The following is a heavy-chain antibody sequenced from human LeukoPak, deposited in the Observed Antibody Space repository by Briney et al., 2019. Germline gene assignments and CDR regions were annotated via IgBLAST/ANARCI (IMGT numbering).Heavy chain of an antibody. Sequence: SETLSLTCTVSGGSINNYYWSWIRQPAGKGLEWIGRIYTRGSTNYNPSLKSRVTMPVDTSKNQFSLKLSSVTAADTAVYYCARGRYCSADICSGGDAFDIWGQGTMVSVSS. CDR2: IYTRGST. CDR3: ARGRYCSADICSGGDAFDI. V-gene: IGHV4-4*07. D-gene: IGHD2-15*01. J-gene: IGHJ3*02. CDR1: GGSINNYY.